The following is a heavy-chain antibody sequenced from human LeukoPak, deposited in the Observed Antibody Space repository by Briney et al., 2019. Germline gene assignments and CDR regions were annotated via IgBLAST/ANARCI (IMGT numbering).Heavy chain of an antibody. CDR1: GGSISSGGYY. Sequence: TLSLTCTVSGGSISSGGYYWSWIRQHPGKGLEWIGYIYYSGSTYYNPSLKSRVTISVDTSKNQFSLKLSSVTAADTAVYYCARDGLPYYDILTGYQENWFDPWGQGTLVTVSS. V-gene: IGHV4-31*03. CDR3: ARDGLPYYDILTGYQENWFDP. D-gene: IGHD3-9*01. J-gene: IGHJ5*02. CDR2: IYYSGST.